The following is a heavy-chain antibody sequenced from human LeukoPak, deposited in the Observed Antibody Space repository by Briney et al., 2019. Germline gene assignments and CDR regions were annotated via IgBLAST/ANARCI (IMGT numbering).Heavy chain of an antibody. Sequence: GASVTVSFTASGYTFTVYYMHWVQQAPGQGLEWMGWISPNSGGTKYAQRFQGRVTMTSDTSISTAYMELSRLTSDDTAVYYCARDRGRPSAFGIWGQGTMVTVSS. J-gene: IGHJ3*02. CDR1: GYTFTVYY. CDR2: ISPNSGGT. CDR3: ARDRGRPSAFGI. V-gene: IGHV1-2*02. D-gene: IGHD3-10*01.